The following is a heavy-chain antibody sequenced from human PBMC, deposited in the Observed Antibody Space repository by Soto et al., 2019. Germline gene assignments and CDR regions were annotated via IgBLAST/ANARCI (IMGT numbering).Heavy chain of an antibody. CDR2: IIPIFGTA. D-gene: IGHD3-22*01. CDR1: GGTFSSYA. Sequence: SVKVSCTASGGTFSSYAISWVRQAPGQGLEWIGGIIPIFGTANYAQKFQGRVTITADESTSTAYMELSSLRSEDTAVYYCARDRYYDSSGYAATDWYFDLWGRGTLVTVSS. V-gene: IGHV1-69*13. J-gene: IGHJ2*01. CDR3: ARDRYYDSSGYAATDWYFDL.